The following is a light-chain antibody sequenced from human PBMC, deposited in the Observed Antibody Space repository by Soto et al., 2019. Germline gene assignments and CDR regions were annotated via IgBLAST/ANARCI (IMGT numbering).Light chain of an antibody. V-gene: IGKV1-39*01. CDR1: QTVSTY. CDR3: QQAYSTPRT. CDR2: AAS. Sequence: HLTQSPSSLTAALGDRISITFRASQTVSTYLNWYQHKPGQAPTLLISAASTLQSGVPARFSGSGSGTDFTLAITSLQPEDFATYYCQQAYSTPRTFGQGTKVDI. J-gene: IGKJ1*01.